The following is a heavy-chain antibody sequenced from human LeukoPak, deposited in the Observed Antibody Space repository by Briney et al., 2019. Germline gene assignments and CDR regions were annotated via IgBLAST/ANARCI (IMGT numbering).Heavy chain of an antibody. J-gene: IGHJ4*02. CDR2: INPDSGGT. CDR1: GYTFTGYY. Sequence: ASVKVSCKASGYTFTGYYMHWVRQARGQGLEWMGWINPDSGGTNYAQKFQGRVTMTRDTSISPAYMELSRLRADDTAVYYCARDLSWRSGYGYWGQGTLVTVSS. V-gene: IGHV1-2*02. D-gene: IGHD3-22*01. CDR3: ARDLSWRSGYGY.